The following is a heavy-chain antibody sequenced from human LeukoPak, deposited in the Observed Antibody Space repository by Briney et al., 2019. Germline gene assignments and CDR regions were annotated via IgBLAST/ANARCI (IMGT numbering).Heavy chain of an antibody. J-gene: IGHJ6*03. V-gene: IGHV1-18*01. Sequence: ASVKVSCKASGYTFTSYGIIWVRQAPGQGLEWMGWISPYSGNTNYAQKLQGRVTMTTDTSTSTAFMELRSLRSDDTGLYYCAREAGLSYYHYYMDVWGKGTTVIVSS. CDR2: ISPYSGNT. D-gene: IGHD6-13*01. CDR3: AREAGLSYYHYYMDV. CDR1: GYTFTSYG.